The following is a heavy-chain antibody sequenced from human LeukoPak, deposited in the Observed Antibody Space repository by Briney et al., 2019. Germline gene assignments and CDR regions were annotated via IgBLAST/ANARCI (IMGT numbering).Heavy chain of an antibody. CDR2: IWYDGTNK. CDR3: ARDQRGFSYSKYYFDY. CDR1: GFSFSSYG. J-gene: IGHJ4*02. D-gene: IGHD5-18*01. V-gene: IGHV3-33*01. Sequence: PGGSLRLSCAASGFSFSSYGMHSVRQAPGKGLEWVAVIWYDGTNKYYAGSVKGRFTISRDNSKNTLYLQMNSLRAEDTAVYYCARDQRGFSYSKYYFDYWGQGTLVTVSS.